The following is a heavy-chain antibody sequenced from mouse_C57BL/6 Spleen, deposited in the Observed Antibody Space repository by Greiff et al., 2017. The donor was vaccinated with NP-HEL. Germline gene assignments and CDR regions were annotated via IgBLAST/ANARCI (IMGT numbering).Heavy chain of an antibody. CDR2: IYPGNSDT. CDR3: TITTVVGYFDY. D-gene: IGHD1-1*01. V-gene: IGHV1-5*01. Sequence: EVQLQQSGTVLARPGASVKMSCKTSGYTFTSYWMHWVKQRPGQGLEWIGAIYPGNSDTSYNQKFKGKAKLTAVTSASTAYMELSSLTNEDSAVYYCTITTVVGYFDYWGQGTTLTVSS. CDR1: GYTFTSYW. J-gene: IGHJ2*01.